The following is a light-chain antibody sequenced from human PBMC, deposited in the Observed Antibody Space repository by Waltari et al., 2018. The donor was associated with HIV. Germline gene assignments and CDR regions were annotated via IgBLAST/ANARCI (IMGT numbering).Light chain of an antibody. J-gene: IGKJ3*01. CDR2: GAS. CDR1: QSVTNSF. V-gene: IGKV3-20*01. Sequence: EIVLTQSPGTLSLSPGERATLSCRASQSVTNSFLAWYQQKPGLAPRLLIYGASSRATGIPDRVSGSGSGTDFTLTSSRLEPEDFALYYCQQYGNSPFTFGPGTKVEMK. CDR3: QQYGNSPFT.